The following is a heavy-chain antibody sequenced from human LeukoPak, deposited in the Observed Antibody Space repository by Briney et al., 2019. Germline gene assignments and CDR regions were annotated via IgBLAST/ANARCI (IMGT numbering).Heavy chain of an antibody. D-gene: IGHD3-9*01. CDR1: GGSISSGSYH. Sequence: SETLSLTCTVSGGSISSGSYHWSWIRQPAGKGLEWIGRIYTSGSTNYNPSLKSRVTVSVDTSKNQFSLKLSSVTAADTAVYYCAREDYNILTGYPRFDPWGQGTLVTVSS. V-gene: IGHV4-61*02. J-gene: IGHJ5*02. CDR2: IYTSGST. CDR3: AREDYNILTGYPRFDP.